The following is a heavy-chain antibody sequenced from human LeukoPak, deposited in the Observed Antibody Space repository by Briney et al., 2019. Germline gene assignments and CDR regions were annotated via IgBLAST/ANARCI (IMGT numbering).Heavy chain of an antibody. CDR3: ATHGYSELRYFDWSTNE. CDR1: GFTFSSHW. CDR2: IKEDGSEK. V-gene: IGHV3-7*01. D-gene: IGHD3-9*01. J-gene: IGHJ4*02. Sequence: GGPLRLSCVVSGFTFSSHWMSWVRQAPGEGLEWVANIKEDGSEKYYVDSVKGRFTISRDNAKKSLYLQMDSLRAEDTAVYYCATHGYSELRYFDWSTNEWGQGALATVSS.